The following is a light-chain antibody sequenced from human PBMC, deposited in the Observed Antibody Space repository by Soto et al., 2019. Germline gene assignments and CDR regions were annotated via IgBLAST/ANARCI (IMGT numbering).Light chain of an antibody. CDR2: GAS. V-gene: IGKV3-20*01. CDR3: QQYGISPRT. CDR1: QSLRGNY. Sequence: EIVLTQSPGTLSLSPGDRATLSCRASQSLRGNYLAWYQQKPGQAPRLLLYGASSRATGIPDRFSGSGSGTDFTLTITRLEPEDIAVYYCQQYGISPRTFGQGTKVDIK. J-gene: IGKJ1*01.